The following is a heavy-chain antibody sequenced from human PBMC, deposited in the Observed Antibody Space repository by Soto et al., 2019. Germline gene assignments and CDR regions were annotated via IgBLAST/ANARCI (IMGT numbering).Heavy chain of an antibody. CDR2: ISAYNGNT. Sequence: QVQLVQSGAEVKKPGASVKVSCKASGYTFTSYGISWVRQAPGQGLERMGWISAYNGNTNYAQKLQGRVTMTTDTSTSTAYMELRSLRSDDTAVYYCARVGIVVVVAATPDWFDPWGKGTLVTVSS. D-gene: IGHD2-15*01. CDR1: GYTFTSYG. J-gene: IGHJ5*02. V-gene: IGHV1-18*04. CDR3: ARVGIVVVVAATPDWFDP.